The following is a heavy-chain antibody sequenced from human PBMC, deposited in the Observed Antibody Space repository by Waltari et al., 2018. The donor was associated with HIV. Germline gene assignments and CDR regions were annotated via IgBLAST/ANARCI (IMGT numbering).Heavy chain of an antibody. J-gene: IGHJ4*02. CDR2: INHSGST. CDR1: GGSFSGYQ. V-gene: IGHV4-34*01. Sequence: QVQLQQWGAGLLKPSETLSLTCAVYGGSFSGYQWSWIHQPPGKGLEWIGEINHSGSTNSNPSLKSRVTISVDTSKNQFSLKLSSVTAADTAVYYCATLPYGGRWYWGQGTLVTVSS. D-gene: IGHD2-15*01. CDR3: ATLPYGGRWY.